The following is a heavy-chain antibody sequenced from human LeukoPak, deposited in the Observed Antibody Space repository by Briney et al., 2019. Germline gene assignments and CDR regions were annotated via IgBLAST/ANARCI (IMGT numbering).Heavy chain of an antibody. CDR3: ARDTGAGGNWGLNSGY. Sequence: GGSLRLSCAASGFTFSNAWMSWVRQAPGKGLEWVSSISSSSSYIYYADSVKGRFTISRDNAKNSLYLQMNSLRAEDTAVYYCARDTGAGGNWGLNSGYWGQGTLLTVSS. CDR2: ISSSSSYI. CDR1: GFTFSNAW. V-gene: IGHV3-21*01. D-gene: IGHD7-27*01. J-gene: IGHJ4*02.